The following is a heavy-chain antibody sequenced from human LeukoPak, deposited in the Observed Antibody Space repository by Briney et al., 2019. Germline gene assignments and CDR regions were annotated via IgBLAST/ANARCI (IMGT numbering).Heavy chain of an antibody. CDR3: ARALRIETFGVRRYYYHAMNV. J-gene: IGHJ6*02. CDR1: GYTFTSYD. Sequence: ASVKVSCKASGYTFTSYDINWVRQATGQGLEWMGWMNPNSGNTGYAQKFQGRVTMTRNTSISTAYMELRSLRSEDTAVYYCARALRIETFGVRRYYYHAMNVWGQGTTVTVSS. V-gene: IGHV1-8*01. CDR2: MNPNSGNT. D-gene: IGHD3-3*01.